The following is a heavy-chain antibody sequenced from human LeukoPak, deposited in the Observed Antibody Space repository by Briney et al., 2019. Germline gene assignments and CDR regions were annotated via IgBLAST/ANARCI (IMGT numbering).Heavy chain of an antibody. CDR3: ARDDADVVVPAAMRVGMDV. CDR1: GYTFTSYG. CDR2: ISAYNGNT. V-gene: IGHV1-18*04. Sequence: ASVKVSCKASGYTFTSYGISWVRQAPGQGLEWMEWISAYNGNTNYAQKLQGRVTMTTDTSTSTAYMELRSLRSDDTAVYYCARDDADVVVPAAMRVGMDVWGKGTTVTVSS. J-gene: IGHJ6*04. D-gene: IGHD2-2*01.